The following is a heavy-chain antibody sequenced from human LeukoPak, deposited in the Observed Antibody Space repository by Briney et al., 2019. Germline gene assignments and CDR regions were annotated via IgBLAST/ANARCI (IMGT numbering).Heavy chain of an antibody. J-gene: IGHJ4*02. V-gene: IGHV3-30-3*01. D-gene: IGHD1-1*01. Sequence: PGGSLRLSCAASGFTFSNYALHWVRQAPGMGLEWVAIISYDGSNKYYADSVKGRFTISRDNAKNSLYLQMNSLRAEDTAVYYCAREIPQLDYWGQGTLVTVSS. CDR1: GFTFSNYA. CDR3: AREIPQLDY. CDR2: ISYDGSNK.